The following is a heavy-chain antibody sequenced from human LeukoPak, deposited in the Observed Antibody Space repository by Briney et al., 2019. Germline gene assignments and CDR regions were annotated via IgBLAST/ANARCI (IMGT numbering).Heavy chain of an antibody. V-gene: IGHV3-53*01. CDR1: GFTVSSNY. CDR3: ARVAYCSGGSCYADVNAFDI. Sequence: GGSLRLSCAASGFTVSSNYMSWVRQAPGKGLEWVSVIYSGGSTYYADSVKDRFTISRDNSKNTLYLQMNSLRAEDTAVYYCARVAYCSGGSCYADVNAFDIWGQGTMVTVSS. J-gene: IGHJ3*02. D-gene: IGHD2-15*01. CDR2: IYSGGST.